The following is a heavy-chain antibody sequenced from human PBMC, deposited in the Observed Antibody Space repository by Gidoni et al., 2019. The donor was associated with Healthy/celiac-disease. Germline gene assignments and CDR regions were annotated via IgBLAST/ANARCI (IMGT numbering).Heavy chain of an antibody. D-gene: IGHD2-8*01. CDR2: INPNSGGT. CDR3: ARVGRDCTNGVCQEGWFDP. Sequence: QVQLVQSGAEVKKPGASVKVSCKASGYTFPGYYMHWVRQAPGQGLEWMGWINPNSGGTNYAQKFQGWVTMTRDTSISTAYMELSRLRSDDTAVYYCARVGRDCTNGVCQEGWFDPWGQGTLVTVSS. V-gene: IGHV1-2*04. CDR1: GYTFPGYY. J-gene: IGHJ5*02.